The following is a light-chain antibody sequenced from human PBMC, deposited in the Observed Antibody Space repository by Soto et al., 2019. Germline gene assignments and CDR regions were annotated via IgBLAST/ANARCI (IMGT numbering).Light chain of an antibody. V-gene: IGKV2-30*01. CDR1: QGLVYSDGNTF. CDR2: QVS. J-gene: IGKJ1*01. Sequence: DVVMTQSPLSLPVTLGRPASISCRSSQGLVYSDGNTFLNWFQQRPGQSPRRLIYQVSNRDSGVPDRLSCSGSGADFTLKISRVEAEDVGVYYCVQGTHWPWTFGQGTKVEIK. CDR3: VQGTHWPWT.